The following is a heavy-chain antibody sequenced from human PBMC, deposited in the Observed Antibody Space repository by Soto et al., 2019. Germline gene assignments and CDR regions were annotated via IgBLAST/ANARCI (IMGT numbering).Heavy chain of an antibody. V-gene: IGHV4-4*02. CDR3: ASRFSVTTMTGFFDP. Sequence: QVPLQESGPGLVKPSETLSLTCAVSNGSINTSFWWSWVRQSPGKALEWIGELYHHASTNYNPSPESRVPVSLDKSQNQCSLTLYPVTTADTGIYFCASRFSVTTMTGFFDPWGQGSLVTVSS. CDR1: NGSINTSFW. J-gene: IGHJ5*02. D-gene: IGHD4-17*01. CDR2: LYHHAST.